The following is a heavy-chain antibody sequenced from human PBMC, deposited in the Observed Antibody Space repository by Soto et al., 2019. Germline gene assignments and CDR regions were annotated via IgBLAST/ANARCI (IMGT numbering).Heavy chain of an antibody. J-gene: IGHJ4*02. CDR1: GFTFSRYS. Sequence: GGSLRLSCAASGFTFSRYSMNWVRQAPGKGLEWVSYITSSSTTIYYADPVRGRFTISRDNAKNSLYLQMNSLRAEDTAVYYCAKYCSSTSCYAGPYWGQGTLVTV. CDR3: AKYCSSTSCYAGPY. V-gene: IGHV3-48*01. D-gene: IGHD2-2*01. CDR2: ITSSSTTI.